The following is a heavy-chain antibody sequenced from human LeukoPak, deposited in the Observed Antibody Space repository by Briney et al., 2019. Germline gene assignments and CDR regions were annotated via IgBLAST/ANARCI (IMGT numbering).Heavy chain of an antibody. D-gene: IGHD3-10*01. CDR2: IFYTGKT. CDR1: GDSISSSSYY. CDR3: ARKSRGLDY. V-gene: IGHV4-31*03. J-gene: IGHJ4*02. Sequence: PSETLSLTCTVSGDSISSSSYYWGWIRQHPGKGLEWIGYIFYTGKTYCNPSLKSRITMSVDTSMNQFSLKVNSVTAADTAVYYCARKSRGLDYWGQGTLVTVSS.